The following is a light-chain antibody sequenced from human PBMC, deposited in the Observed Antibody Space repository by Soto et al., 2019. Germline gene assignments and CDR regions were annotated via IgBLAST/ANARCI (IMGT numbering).Light chain of an antibody. V-gene: IGLV2-14*01. J-gene: IGLJ1*01. CDR1: GSDVGGYNY. CDR2: DVS. CDR3: SSYSSSTTLYV. Sequence: QSVLTQPASVSGSPGQSITISCPGTGSDVGGYNYVPWYQQHPGKAPKLMIYDVSNRPSGVSNRFSGSKSGNTASLTISGLQAEDEAEYYCSSYSSSTTLYVFGTGTKVTVL.